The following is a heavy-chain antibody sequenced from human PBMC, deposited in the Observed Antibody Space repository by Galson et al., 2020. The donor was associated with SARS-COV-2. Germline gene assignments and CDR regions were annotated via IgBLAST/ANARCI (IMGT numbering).Heavy chain of an antibody. CDR1: GFTFSSYS. J-gene: IGHJ5*02. CDR2: ISSSSSYI. D-gene: IGHD6-13*01. V-gene: IGHV3-21*01. Sequence: GESLKISCAASGFTFSSYSMNWVRQAPGKGLEWVSSISSSSSYIYYADSVKGRFTISRDNAKNSLYLQMNSLRAEDTAVYYCARQSSSWYVESGFDPWGQGTLVTVSS. CDR3: ARQSSSWYVESGFDP.